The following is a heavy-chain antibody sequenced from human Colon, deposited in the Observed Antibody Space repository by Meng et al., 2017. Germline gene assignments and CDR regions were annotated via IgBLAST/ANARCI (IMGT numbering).Heavy chain of an antibody. J-gene: IGHJ5*02. CDR3: ARYFYDSRGVTWFDP. D-gene: IGHD3-22*01. CDR2: FYFSGNT. V-gene: IGHV4-31*03. CDR1: GGSISSGDYY. Sequence: QPQEAGPGLVKPSQPLSLHCTVSGGSISSGDYYWSWSRQHPGKGLEWIGYFYFSGNTYYNPSLKSRVSISVDTSKNRFSLNLSSVTAADTAVYYCARYFYDSRGVTWFDPWGQGTLVTVSS.